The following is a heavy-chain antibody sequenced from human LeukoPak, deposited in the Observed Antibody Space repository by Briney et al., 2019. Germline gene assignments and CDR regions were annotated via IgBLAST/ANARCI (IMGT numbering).Heavy chain of an antibody. J-gene: IGHJ4*02. CDR3: ARGKGVSGSYYAGDY. CDR2: INPSGGST. CDR1: GYTFTSYH. D-gene: IGHD3-10*01. V-gene: IGHV1-46*01. Sequence: ASVKVSCKASGYTFTSYHMHWVRQAPGQGLEIMGIINPSGGSTTYAQKFQGRVTMTRDTSTSTVYMELSSLRSEDTAVYYCARGKGVSGSYYAGDYWGQGTLVTVSS.